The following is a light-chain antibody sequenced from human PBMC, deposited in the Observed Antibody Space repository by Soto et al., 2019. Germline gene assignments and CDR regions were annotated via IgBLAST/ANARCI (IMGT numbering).Light chain of an antibody. CDR2: DAS. CDR1: QTISSW. V-gene: IGKV1-5*01. CDR3: QQYNSYRYT. Sequence: DIQMTQSPSTLSASVGDRVTITCRASQTISSWLAWYQQKPGKAPKLLIYDASSLESGVPSRFSGSGSGTDFTLTISSLQPDDCATYYCQQYNSYRYTFGQGTKLEIK. J-gene: IGKJ2*01.